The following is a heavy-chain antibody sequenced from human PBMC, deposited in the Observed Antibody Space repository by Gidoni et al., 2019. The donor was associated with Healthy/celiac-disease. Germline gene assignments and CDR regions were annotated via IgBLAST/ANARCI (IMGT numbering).Heavy chain of an antibody. CDR3: ARGVTSGSYHDGAFDI. CDR2: INPNSGGT. CDR1: GYTFTGYY. V-gene: IGHV1-2*02. J-gene: IGHJ3*02. D-gene: IGHD1-26*01. Sequence: QVQLVQSGAALTKPGASVKVSCTASGYTFTGYYMHWVRQAPGQGREWMGWINPNSGGTKYAQKFQGRVTMTRETSISTAYMELSRLRCDDKAVYYCARGVTSGSYHDGAFDIWGQGTMVNVSS.